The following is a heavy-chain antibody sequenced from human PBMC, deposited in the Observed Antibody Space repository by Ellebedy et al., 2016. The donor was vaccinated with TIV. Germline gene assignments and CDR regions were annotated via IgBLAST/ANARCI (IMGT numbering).Heavy chain of an antibody. CDR3: ARATAGFDY. CDR1: GFTFSSYD. D-gene: IGHD1-14*01. J-gene: IGHJ4*02. Sequence: GESLKISCAASGFTFSSYDMHWVRQGSGSGLEWVSSIGAAGDSYYAGSVKGRVAISRENAKNSLHLQLNNLRVGDTAVYFCARATAGFDYWGQGTLVTVSS. CDR2: IGAAGDS. V-gene: IGHV3-13*01.